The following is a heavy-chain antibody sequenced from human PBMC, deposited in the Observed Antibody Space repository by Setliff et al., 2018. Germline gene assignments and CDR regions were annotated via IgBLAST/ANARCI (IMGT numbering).Heavy chain of an antibody. CDR2: IYYSGST. D-gene: IGHD4-4*01. CDR3: ARDHRTTVTTTYDY. V-gene: IGHV4-59*11. Sequence: PSETLSLTCTVSGGSISGHYWSWIRQPPGKGLEWIGSIYYSGSTNYNPSLKSRVTISVDTPKNQFSLKLSSVTAADTAVYYCARDHRTTVTTTYDYWGQGTLVTVSS. CDR1: GGSISGHY. J-gene: IGHJ4*02.